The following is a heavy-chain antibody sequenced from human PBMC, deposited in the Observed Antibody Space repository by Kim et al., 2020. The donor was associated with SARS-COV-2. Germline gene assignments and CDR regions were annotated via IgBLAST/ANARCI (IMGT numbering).Heavy chain of an antibody. Sequence: ASVKVSCKASGYTFTSYAMNWVRQAPGQGLEWMGWINTNTGNPTYAQGFTGRFVFSLDTSVSTAYLQICSLKAEDTAVYYCARETYDYDILTGQPAYWYFDLWGRGTLVTVSS. CDR1: GYTFTSYA. CDR3: ARETYDYDILTGQPAYWYFDL. V-gene: IGHV7-4-1*01. J-gene: IGHJ2*01. CDR2: INTNTGNP. D-gene: IGHD3-9*01.